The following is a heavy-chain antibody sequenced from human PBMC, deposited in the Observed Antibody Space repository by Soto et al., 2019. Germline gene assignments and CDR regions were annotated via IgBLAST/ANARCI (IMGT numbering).Heavy chain of an antibody. CDR3: AKRLEYYFDY. D-gene: IGHD4-4*01. J-gene: IGHJ4*02. V-gene: IGHV3-23*01. Sequence: EVQLLESGGDLVQPGGSLRLSCAASGFTFSSYAMSWVRQAPGKGLEWVSGISGSGASTYYADSVKGRFTISRDNSKNSLYLQRNSLSAEDTAVYYCAKRLEYYFDYWGQGTLVTVSS. CDR2: ISGSGAST. CDR1: GFTFSSYA.